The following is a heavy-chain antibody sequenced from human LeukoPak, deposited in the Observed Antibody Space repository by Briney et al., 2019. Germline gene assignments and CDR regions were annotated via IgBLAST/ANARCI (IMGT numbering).Heavy chain of an antibody. CDR2: ISGSGTTT. CDR3: AKDTPTTGYHLDS. CDR1: GFMFSTYA. Sequence: PGGSLRLSCAASGFMFSTYAMSWVRQAPGKGLEWVSAISGSGTTTYYADSVKGRFTISRDNPKNTLYLQINSLRVEDTAVYYCAKDTPTTGYHLDSWGQGTLVTVSS. V-gene: IGHV3-23*01. D-gene: IGHD1-1*01. J-gene: IGHJ4*02.